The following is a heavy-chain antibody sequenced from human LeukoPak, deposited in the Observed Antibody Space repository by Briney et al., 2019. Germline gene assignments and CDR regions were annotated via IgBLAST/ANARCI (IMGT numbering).Heavy chain of an antibody. CDR3: ARSGQGSSWFLGGMDA. V-gene: IGHV4-59*01. J-gene: IGHJ6*02. Sequence: SETLSLTCTVSGDSINSYFWSWIRQPPGKGLEWIGYIYFSGSTNYNPSLKSRVTLSVDTSKNQFSLNLTSVTAADTAVYYCARSGQGSSWFLGGMDAWGQGTTVIVSS. D-gene: IGHD6-13*01. CDR2: IYFSGST. CDR1: GDSINSYF.